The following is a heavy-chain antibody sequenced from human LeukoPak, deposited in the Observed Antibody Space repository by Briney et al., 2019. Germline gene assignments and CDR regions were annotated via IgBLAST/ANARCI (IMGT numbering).Heavy chain of an antibody. D-gene: IGHD3-22*01. CDR3: ARGYLVGYYDSSGYYYYFDY. Sequence: SETLSLTCAVYGGSFSGYYWSWIRQPPGKGLEWIGEVNHSGSTNYNPSLKSRVTISVDTSKNQLSLKLSSVTAADTAVYYCARGYLVGYYDSSGYYYYFDYWGQGTLVTVSS. CDR2: VNHSGST. CDR1: GGSFSGYY. J-gene: IGHJ4*02. V-gene: IGHV4-34*01.